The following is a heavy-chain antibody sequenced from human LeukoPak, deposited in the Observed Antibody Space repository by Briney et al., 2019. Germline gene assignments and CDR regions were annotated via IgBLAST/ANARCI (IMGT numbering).Heavy chain of an antibody. CDR3: ARPVVPAAMGSWFDP. D-gene: IGHD2-2*01. Sequence: SVKVSCKASGGTFSSYAISWVRQAPGQGLEWMGWIIPIFGTANYAQKFQGRVTITTDESTSTAYMELSSLRSEDTAVYYCARPVVPAAMGSWFDPWGQGTLVTVSS. V-gene: IGHV1-69*05. J-gene: IGHJ5*02. CDR2: IIPIFGTA. CDR1: GGTFSSYA.